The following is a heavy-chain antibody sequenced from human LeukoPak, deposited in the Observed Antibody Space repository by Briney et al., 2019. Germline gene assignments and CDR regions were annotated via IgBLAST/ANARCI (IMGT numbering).Heavy chain of an antibody. CDR1: GGSISSSSYY. J-gene: IGHJ4*02. V-gene: IGHV4-39*01. CDR2: IYYSGST. D-gene: IGHD3-22*01. CDR3: ASNDYYGSSGYWDY. Sequence: SETLSLTCTVSGGSISSSSYYWGWIRQPPGKGLEWIGSIYYSGSTYYNPSLKSRVTISVDTSKNQFSLKLSSVTAADTAVYYCASNDYYGSSGYWDYWGQGTLVTVSS.